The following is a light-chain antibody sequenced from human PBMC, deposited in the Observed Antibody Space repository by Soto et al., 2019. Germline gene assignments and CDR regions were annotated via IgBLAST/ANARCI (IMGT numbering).Light chain of an antibody. Sequence: QLNWSPCSLSAXVGDXVTIXXQASRGISSYLAWYQQKPGKAPKLLVYSASTLQSRVPSRFSSGGSSPDLTLTISSVQAEHSATYFCHRLNRWPQTFGQGTRMEIK. V-gene: IGKV1-9*01. CDR1: RGISSY. CDR3: HRLNRWPQT. J-gene: IGKJ5*01. CDR2: SAS.